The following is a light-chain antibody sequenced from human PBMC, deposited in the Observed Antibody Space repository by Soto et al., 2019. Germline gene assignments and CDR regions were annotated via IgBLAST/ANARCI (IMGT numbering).Light chain of an antibody. Sequence: QSVLTQPPSASGTPGQRVTISCSGGRSNIGSNPVNWYQQFPGRAPKLLIDSNNQRPSGVPDRFSGSRSGSSASLAISGLQSEDEADYYCAAWDDSLDGRVFGTGTKLTVL. CDR2: SNN. J-gene: IGLJ1*01. CDR3: AAWDDSLDGRV. V-gene: IGLV1-44*01. CDR1: RSNIGSNP.